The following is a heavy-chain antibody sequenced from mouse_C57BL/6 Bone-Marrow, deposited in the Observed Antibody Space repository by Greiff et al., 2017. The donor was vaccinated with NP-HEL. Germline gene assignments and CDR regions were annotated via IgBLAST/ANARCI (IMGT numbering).Heavy chain of an antibody. Sequence: VQLQQSGPELVKPGASVKISCKASGYAFSSSWMNWVKQRPGKGLEWIGRIYPGDGDTNYNGKFKGKATLTADKSSSTAYMQLSSLTSEDSAVYFCARGGELLAWFAYWGQGTLVTVSA. J-gene: IGHJ3*01. CDR3: ARGGELLAWFAY. CDR1: GYAFSSSW. V-gene: IGHV1-82*01. D-gene: IGHD2-1*01. CDR2: IYPGDGDT.